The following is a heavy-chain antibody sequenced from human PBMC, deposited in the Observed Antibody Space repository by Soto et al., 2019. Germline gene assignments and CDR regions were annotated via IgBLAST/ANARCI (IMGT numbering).Heavy chain of an antibody. D-gene: IGHD6-19*01. CDR3: ARQVGGWAPWYFDY. J-gene: IGHJ4*02. CDR2: IYHSGST. Sequence: SETLSLTCAVSGVSISSGGYSWRWIRQPPGKGLEWIGYIYHSGSTNYNPSLKSRVTISVDTSKNQFSLKLSSVTAADTAVYYCARQVGGWAPWYFDYWGQGTLVTVSS. CDR1: GVSISSGGYS. V-gene: IGHV4-30-2*01.